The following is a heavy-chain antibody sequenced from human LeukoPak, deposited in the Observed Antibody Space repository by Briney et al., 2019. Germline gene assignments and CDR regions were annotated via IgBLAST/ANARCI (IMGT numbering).Heavy chain of an antibody. V-gene: IGHV3-74*03. CDR2: IHPDGSIT. CDR3: APQQTYSPYNWFDP. CDR1: GFTFSSHW. Sequence: QSGGSLRLSCAASGFTFSSHWMHWVRQAPGTGLVWVSRIHPDGSITTYADSVKGRFTISRDNAKNTLYLQMNSLRAEDTAVYYCAPQQTYSPYNWFDPWGQGTLVTVSS. J-gene: IGHJ5*02. D-gene: IGHD5-12*01.